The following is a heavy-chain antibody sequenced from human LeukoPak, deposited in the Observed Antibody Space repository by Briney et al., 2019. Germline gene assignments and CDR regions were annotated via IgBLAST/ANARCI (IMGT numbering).Heavy chain of an antibody. CDR3: AKSSGYCSSTSCYPPDY. CDR2: IYSGGST. J-gene: IGHJ4*02. D-gene: IGHD2-2*01. Sequence: GGSLRLSCAASGFTVSSNYMSWVRQAPGKGLEGVSVIYSGGSTYYADSVKGRFTISRDNSKNTLYLQMNSLRAEDTAVYYCAKSSGYCSSTSCYPPDYWGQGTLVTVSS. CDR1: GFTVSSNY. V-gene: IGHV3-66*01.